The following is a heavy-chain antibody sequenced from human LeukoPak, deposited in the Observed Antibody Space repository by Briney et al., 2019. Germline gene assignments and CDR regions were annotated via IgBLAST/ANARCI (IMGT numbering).Heavy chain of an antibody. CDR1: GLAFSAYK. Sequence: GGSLRLSCAASGLAFSAYKMHWVRQASRKGLVWVSRISTDGYTTDYADFVQGRFTASRDNTKNTWSLEMSSLRAEDTAVYYCVVGGSPGYWGQGTLITVSS. D-gene: IGHD2-15*01. CDR3: VVGGSPGY. J-gene: IGHJ4*02. CDR2: ISTDGYTT. V-gene: IGHV3-74*01.